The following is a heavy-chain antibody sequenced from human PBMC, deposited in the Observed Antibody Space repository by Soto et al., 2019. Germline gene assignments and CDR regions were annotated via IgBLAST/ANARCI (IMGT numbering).Heavy chain of an antibody. CDR2: INTSGSST. Sequence: ASVKVSCKASGYTFTSYYLHWVRQAPGQGPECMGRINTSGSSTTYAQKIQGRVTMTRDTSTSTGNMKMSSLRSEDTTEYISTRGRSFGAADYFFVFWGQGTLITVSSVKFVMSGPTLVNPTQTLTLTYSSASKLDYWGQGTLVTVSS. D-gene: IGHD6-13*01. V-gene: IGHV1-46*01. CDR3: TRGRSFGAADYFFVFWGQGTLITVSSVKFVMSGPTLVNPTQTLTLTYSSASKLDY. J-gene: IGHJ4*02. CDR1: GYTFTSYY.